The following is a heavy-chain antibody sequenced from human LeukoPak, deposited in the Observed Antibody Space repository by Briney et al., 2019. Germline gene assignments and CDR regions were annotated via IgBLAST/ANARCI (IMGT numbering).Heavy chain of an antibody. CDR3: ARGTSQGYCGGGDCYGAFDI. Sequence: GGSLRLSCAASGFTFSSYAMHWVRQAPGKGLEWVAVISYDGSNKYYADSVKGRFTISRDNSKNTLYLQMNSLGAEDTAVYYCARGTSQGYCGGGDCYGAFDIWGQGTMVTVSS. V-gene: IGHV3-30-3*01. D-gene: IGHD2-15*01. J-gene: IGHJ3*02. CDR2: ISYDGSNK. CDR1: GFTFSSYA.